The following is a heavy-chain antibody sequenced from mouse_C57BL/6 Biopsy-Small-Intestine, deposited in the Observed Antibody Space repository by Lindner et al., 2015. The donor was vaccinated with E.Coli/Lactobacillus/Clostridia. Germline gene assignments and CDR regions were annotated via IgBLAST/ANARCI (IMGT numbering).Heavy chain of an antibody. Sequence: VQLQESGPGLVNPSQSLSLTCSVTGFSITSGYYWNWIRQFPGNILEWMGYISYDGSNNYNPSLKNRISITRDTSKNQFFLKLNSVTTEDTATYYCARRASYDYLYFDYWGQGTTLTVSS. D-gene: IGHD2-4*01. CDR3: ARRASYDYLYFDY. V-gene: IGHV3-6*01. CDR2: ISYDGSN. J-gene: IGHJ2*01. CDR1: GFSITSGYY.